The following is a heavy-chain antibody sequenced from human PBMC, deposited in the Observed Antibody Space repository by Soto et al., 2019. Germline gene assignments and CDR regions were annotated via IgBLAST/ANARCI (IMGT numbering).Heavy chain of an antibody. CDR2: VYPSGHT. CDR1: GDSISSYS. J-gene: IGHJ4*02. V-gene: IGHV4-4*07. D-gene: IGHD1-7*01. Sequence: SETLSLTCAASGDSISSYSWNWIRQTAGRGLEWIARVYPSGHTQYRSSFETRVTVTADMSTNQFFLELRSVTAADTAVYYCQRETGENWSYEAYWGQGTQVTVSS. CDR3: QRETGENWSYEAY.